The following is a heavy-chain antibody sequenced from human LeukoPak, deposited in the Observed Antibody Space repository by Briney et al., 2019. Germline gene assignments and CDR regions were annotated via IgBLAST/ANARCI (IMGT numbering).Heavy chain of an antibody. CDR1: GLTFSSYS. CDR3: ARPLMELLGAFDI. CDR2: ISSSSSYI. V-gene: IGHV3-21*04. J-gene: IGHJ3*02. Sequence: GGSLRLSCAACGLTFSSYSMNWVRQAPGTGLEWVSSISSSSSYIYYADSVKGRFTISRDNAKNSLYLQMNSLRAEDTALYYCARPLMELLGAFDIWGQGTMVTVSS. D-gene: IGHD2-15*01.